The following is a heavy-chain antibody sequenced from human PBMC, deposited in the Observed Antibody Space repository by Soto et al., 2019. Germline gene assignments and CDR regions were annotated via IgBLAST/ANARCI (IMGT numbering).Heavy chain of an antibody. D-gene: IGHD3-3*01. Sequence: EVQLVESGGGLVQPGRSLRLSCAASGFTFDDYAMHWVRQAPGKGLEWVSGIDWNSGRINYADSVKGRFTISRDSANNSLHLQMNSVRAEDTALYYCAKGGNYDFWSGPGDYWGQGTLVTVSS. CDR3: AKGGNYDFWSGPGDY. CDR2: IDWNSGRI. J-gene: IGHJ4*02. V-gene: IGHV3-9*01. CDR1: GFTFDDYA.